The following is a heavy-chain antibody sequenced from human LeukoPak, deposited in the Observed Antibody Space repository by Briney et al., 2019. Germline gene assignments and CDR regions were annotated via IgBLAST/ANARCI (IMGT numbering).Heavy chain of an antibody. J-gene: IGHJ4*02. CDR1: GYSISSGYY. CDR3: ARGGYSYAVDY. CDR2: IYHSGST. D-gene: IGHD5-18*01. Sequence: PSETLSLTCTVSGYSISSGYYWGWIRQPPGKGLEWIGSIYHSGSTYYNPPLKSRVTISVDTSKNQFSLKLSSVTAADTAVYYCARGGYSYAVDYWGQGTLVTVSS. V-gene: IGHV4-38-2*02.